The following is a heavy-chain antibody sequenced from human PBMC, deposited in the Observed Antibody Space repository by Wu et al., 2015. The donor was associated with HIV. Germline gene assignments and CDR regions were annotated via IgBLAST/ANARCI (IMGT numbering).Heavy chain of an antibody. J-gene: IGHJ3*02. Sequence: QVQLQESGPGLVKPSETLSLTCAVSGYSISSGYYWGWIRQPPGKGLEWIGSIYHSGSTYYNPSLKSRVTISVDTSKNQFSLKLSSVTAADTAVYYCASRRVGYSSGWYQDAFDIWGQGTMVTVSS. D-gene: IGHD6-19*01. V-gene: IGHV4-38-2*01. CDR2: IYHSGST. CDR3: ASRRVGYSSGWYQDAFDI. CDR1: GYSISSGYY.